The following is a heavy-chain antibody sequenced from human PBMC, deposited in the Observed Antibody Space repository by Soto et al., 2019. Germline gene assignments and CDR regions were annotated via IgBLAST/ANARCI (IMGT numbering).Heavy chain of an antibody. J-gene: IGHJ6*02. CDR2: IYWTEDK. Sequence: QITLKASGPTLLNPTQPLTLTCSFSVFSLTCSGVGGGWLSRAPGKILVGLAPIYWTEDKAYSPSLKSRLTTSKDTPTKQVVLTMTKMDPVNTGTYFCAHRGWVAATNSSSYARDAWGPGTTVTVSS. V-gene: IGHV2-5*01. CDR1: VFSLTCSGVG. CDR3: AHRGWVAATNSSSYARDA. D-gene: IGHD6-25*01.